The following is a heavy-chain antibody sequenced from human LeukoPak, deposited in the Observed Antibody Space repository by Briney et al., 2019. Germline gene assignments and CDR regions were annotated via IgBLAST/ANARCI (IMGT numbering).Heavy chain of an antibody. Sequence: GESLKIPCKASGYSFTSYWISWVRQMPGKGLEWMGRIDPSDSYTNYSPSFQGHVTISADKSISTAYLQWSSPKASDTAMYYCARPSSGWYVLDYWGQGTLVTVSS. CDR1: GYSFTSYW. V-gene: IGHV5-10-1*01. CDR3: ARPSSGWYVLDY. D-gene: IGHD6-19*01. CDR2: IDPSDSYT. J-gene: IGHJ4*02.